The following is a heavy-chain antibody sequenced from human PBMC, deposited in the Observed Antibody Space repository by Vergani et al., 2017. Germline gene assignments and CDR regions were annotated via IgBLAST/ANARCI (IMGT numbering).Heavy chain of an antibody. V-gene: IGHV3-15*01. J-gene: IGHJ6*02. CDR2: IKSKTDGGTT. Sequence: EVQLVESGGGLVKPGGSLRLSCAASGFTFSNAWMSWVRQAPGKGLEWVGRIKSKTDGGTTDYAAPVKGRFTISRDDSKNTLYLQMNSLKTEDTAVYYCTTDPGAYYYGSGRPRYYGMDVWGQGTTVTVSS. CDR3: TTDPGAYYYGSGRPRYYGMDV. D-gene: IGHD3-10*01. CDR1: GFTFSNAW.